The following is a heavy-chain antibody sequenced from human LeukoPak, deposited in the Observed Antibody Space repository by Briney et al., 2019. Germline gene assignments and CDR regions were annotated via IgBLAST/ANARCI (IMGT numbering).Heavy chain of an antibody. Sequence: PGGSLRLSCAASGFTFSSYAMSWVRQAPGKGLEWVSAISGSGGNTYYADSVKGRFTISRDNSKNTLYLQMNSLRAEDTAVYYCATRSGCSSSWYPQWGQGTLVTVSS. CDR3: ATRSGCSSSWYPQ. J-gene: IGHJ4*02. CDR1: GFTFSSYA. D-gene: IGHD6-13*01. CDR2: ISGSGGNT. V-gene: IGHV3-23*01.